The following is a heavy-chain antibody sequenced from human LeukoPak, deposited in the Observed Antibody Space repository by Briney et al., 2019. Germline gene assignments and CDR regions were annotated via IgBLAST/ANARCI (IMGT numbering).Heavy chain of an antibody. CDR3: ARHMYGNVIDAFDI. V-gene: IGHV4-38-2*02. Sequence: SETLSLTCTVSGYSISSGYYWGWIRQPPGKGLEWIGSIYHSGSTYYNPSLKSRVTISVDTSKNQFSLKLSSVTAADTAVYYCARHMYGNVIDAFDIWGQGTMVTVSS. CDR1: GYSISSGYY. D-gene: IGHD4-23*01. J-gene: IGHJ3*02. CDR2: IYHSGST.